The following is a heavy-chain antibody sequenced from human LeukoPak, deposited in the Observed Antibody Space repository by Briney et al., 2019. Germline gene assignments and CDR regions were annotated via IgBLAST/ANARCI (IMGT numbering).Heavy chain of an antibody. Sequence: SETLSLTCTVSGGSISSSSYYWGWIRQPTGKGLESIGSIYYSGSTYYNPSLKSRVTISVDTSKNQFSLKLTSVTAADTAVYYCARHGHHGDHDYWGQGTLVTVSS. D-gene: IGHD2-21*02. CDR2: IYYSGST. J-gene: IGHJ4*02. V-gene: IGHV4-39*01. CDR3: ARHGHHGDHDY. CDR1: GGSISSSSYY.